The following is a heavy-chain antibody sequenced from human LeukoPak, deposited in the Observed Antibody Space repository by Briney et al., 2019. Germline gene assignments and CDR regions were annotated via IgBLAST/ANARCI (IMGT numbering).Heavy chain of an antibody. Sequence: NLSETLSLTCTVSGGSMSGYYWSWIRQPPGKGLEWIGYIHYSGTTNYNPSLKSRVTISLDTSRNQFSLKLRSVTTADTAVYYCARRRVYSGSGEFDFWGQGTLVTVSS. J-gene: IGHJ4*02. CDR1: GGSMSGYY. V-gene: IGHV4-59*01. D-gene: IGHD5-12*01. CDR2: IHYSGTT. CDR3: ARRRVYSGSGEFDF.